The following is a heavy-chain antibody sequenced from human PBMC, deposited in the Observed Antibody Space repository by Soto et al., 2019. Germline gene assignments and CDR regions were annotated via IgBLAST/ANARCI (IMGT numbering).Heavy chain of an antibody. CDR3: ARDILSGGAYPDY. J-gene: IGHJ4*02. CDR2: ISSGSSYI. V-gene: IGHV3-21*01. D-gene: IGHD3-10*01. CDR1: GFTFSSYT. Sequence: SGGSLRLSCAASGFTFSSYTMNWVRQAPGKGLQWVSSISSGSSYIYYANSVKGRFTISSDNAKNSLFLQMNSLRAEDTVVYYCARDILSGGAYPDYWGQGTKVTVSS.